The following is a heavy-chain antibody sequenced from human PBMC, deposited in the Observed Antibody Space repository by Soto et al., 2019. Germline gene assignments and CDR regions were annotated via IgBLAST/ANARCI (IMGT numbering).Heavy chain of an antibody. J-gene: IGHJ3*02. V-gene: IGHV3-21*06. D-gene: IGHD1-26*01. CDR2: ISAYSSPI. CDR1: GFTFSSYS. Sequence: EVQLVESGGGLVKPGGSLRLSCVDSGFTFSSYSMNWVRQAPGKGLEWVSSISAYSSPIFYADSVKGRFTISRDNAKNSLFLQMNSLRAGNTAVYYCLRGGRGDRRDEVFDIWGQGTMVTVSS. CDR3: LRGGRGDRRDEVFDI.